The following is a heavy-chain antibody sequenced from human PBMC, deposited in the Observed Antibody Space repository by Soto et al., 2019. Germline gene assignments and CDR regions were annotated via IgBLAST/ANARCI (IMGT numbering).Heavy chain of an antibody. D-gene: IGHD6-19*01. Sequence: SGTLSLTYTVSGGNIRSFYWSWIRQPPGKGLEWIGYIYYSGSTNYNPSLKSRVTISVDTSKNQFSLKLSSVTAADTAVYYCARLDQYSSGWPRLDYWGQGTLVTVSS. CDR1: GGNIRSFY. J-gene: IGHJ4*02. CDR3: ARLDQYSSGWPRLDY. V-gene: IGHV4-59*08. CDR2: IYYSGST.